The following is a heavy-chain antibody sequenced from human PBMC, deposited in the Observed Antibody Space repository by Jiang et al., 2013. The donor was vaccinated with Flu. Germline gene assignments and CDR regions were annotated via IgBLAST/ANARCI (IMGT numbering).Heavy chain of an antibody. Sequence: AVSGGSISSSNWWSWVRPAPTGRGLEWIGEIYHSGSTNYNPSLKSRVTISVDKSKNQFSLKLSSVTAADTAVYYCAREALEGTMVRGVVDIWGQGTMVTVSS. CDR1: GGSISSSNW. J-gene: IGHJ3*02. V-gene: IGHV4-4*02. D-gene: IGHD3-10*01. CDR2: IYHSGST. CDR3: AREALEGTMVRGVVDI.